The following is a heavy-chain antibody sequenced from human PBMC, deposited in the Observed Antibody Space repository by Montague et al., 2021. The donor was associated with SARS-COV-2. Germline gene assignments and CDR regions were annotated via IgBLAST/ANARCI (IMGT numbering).Heavy chain of an antibody. CDR2: MYDSGST. Sequence: TLSLTCTVSGGSISNGGYYCSWIRQHPGKGLEWIGYMYDSGSTYYNPSLTSRVTMSLDTSKNQFSLKLSSVTAADTAVYYCARGDGAAVADPYIWGPGTMVTVSS. J-gene: IGHJ3*02. V-gene: IGHV4-31*03. CDR3: ARGDGAAVADPYI. D-gene: IGHD2-15*01. CDR1: GGSISNGGYY.